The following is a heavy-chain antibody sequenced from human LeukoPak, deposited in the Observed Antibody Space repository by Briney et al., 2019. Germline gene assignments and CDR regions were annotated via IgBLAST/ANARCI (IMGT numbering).Heavy chain of an antibody. CDR3: AQDAIFGGGSCHQAQYYYGMDV. CDR1: GGTFSSYS. Sequence: ASVKVSCKASGGTFSSYSISWVRQAPGQGLEWMGGIIPIFGTANYAQKFQGRVTITADESTSTAYMELSSLRSEATAVYYCAQDAIFGGGSCHQAQYYYGMDVWGQGTTVTVSS. D-gene: IGHD2-15*01. J-gene: IGHJ6*02. CDR2: IIPIFGTA. V-gene: IGHV1-69*13.